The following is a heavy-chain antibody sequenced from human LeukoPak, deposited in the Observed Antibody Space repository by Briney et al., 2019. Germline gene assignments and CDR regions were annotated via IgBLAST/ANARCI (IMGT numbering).Heavy chain of an antibody. J-gene: IGHJ4*02. CDR2: INPNSGGT. Sequence: ASETVSCKASVYTFTGYYMHWVRQAPGQGLEWMGWINPNSGGTNYAQKFQGRVTMTRDTSNSTAYMELNRLRSDDTAVYYCARDPTGYSSGWFDYWGQGTLVTVSS. CDR3: ARDPTGYSSGWFDY. CDR1: VYTFTGYY. V-gene: IGHV1-2*02. D-gene: IGHD6-19*01.